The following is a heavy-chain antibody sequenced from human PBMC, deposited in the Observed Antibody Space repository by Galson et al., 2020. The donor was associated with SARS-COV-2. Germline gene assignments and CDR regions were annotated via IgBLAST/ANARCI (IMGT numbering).Heavy chain of an antibody. CDR2: IIPIFGTA. J-gene: IGHJ6*02. D-gene: IGHD2-2*01. V-gene: IGHV1-69*13. Sequence: SVKVSCKASGGTFSSYAISWVRQAPGQGLEWMGGIIPIFGTANYAQTFQGRVTITADESTSTAYMELSSLRSEDTAVYYCARTGYQLPSRSLIHGMDVWGQGTTVTVSS. CDR3: ARTGYQLPSRSLIHGMDV. CDR1: GGTFSSYA.